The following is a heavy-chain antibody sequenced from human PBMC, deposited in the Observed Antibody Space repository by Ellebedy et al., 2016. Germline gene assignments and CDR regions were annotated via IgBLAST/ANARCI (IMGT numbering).Heavy chain of an antibody. CDR2: ISGSGGNT. D-gene: IGHD2-8*01. Sequence: GGSLRLXCSVSGGSISSNTYYWGWIRQPPGKGLEWVSGISGSGGNTYYAGSVKGRFTISRDNSKNTLYLQMNSLRVEDTAVYYCAKGWGYHTNSGCDDWGQGTLVTVSS. CDR1: GGSISSNTYY. V-gene: IGHV3-23*01. J-gene: IGHJ4*02. CDR3: AKGWGYHTNSGCDD.